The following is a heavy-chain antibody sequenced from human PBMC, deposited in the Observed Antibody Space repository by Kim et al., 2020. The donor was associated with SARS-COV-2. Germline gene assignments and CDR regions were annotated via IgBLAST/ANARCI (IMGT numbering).Heavy chain of an antibody. CDR3: AKNVIPLAAGYVDY. CDR2: ISHDGRIK. CDR1: GFTFRGYG. J-gene: IGHJ4*02. V-gene: IGHV3-30*18. Sequence: GGSLRLSCAGSGFTFRGYGMHWVRQAPGKGLEWVAFISHDGRIKKHADSVKGRFTISRDNSENMLFLQMNSLRPEDTAVYYCAKNVIPLAAGYVDYWGQGTLVTVSS. D-gene: IGHD6-25*01.